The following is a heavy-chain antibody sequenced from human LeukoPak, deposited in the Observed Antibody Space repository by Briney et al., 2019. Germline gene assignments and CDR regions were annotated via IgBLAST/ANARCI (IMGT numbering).Heavy chain of an antibody. Sequence: GGSLRLSCAASGFTVSSNYMSWVRQAPGKGLEWVSVIYSGGSTYYADSVEGRFTISRDNSKNTLYLQMNSLRAEDTAVYYCARDRYCSSTSCSFDYWGQGTLVTVSS. CDR1: GFTVSSNY. CDR3: ARDRYCSSTSCSFDY. J-gene: IGHJ4*02. V-gene: IGHV3-66*02. D-gene: IGHD2-2*01. CDR2: IYSGGST.